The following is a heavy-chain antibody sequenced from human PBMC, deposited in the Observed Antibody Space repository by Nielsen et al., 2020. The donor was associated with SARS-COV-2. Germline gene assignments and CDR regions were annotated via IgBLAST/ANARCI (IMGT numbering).Heavy chain of an antibody. V-gene: IGHV1-2*06. D-gene: IGHD6-13*01. CDR1: GYTFTGYY. CDR2: INPNSGGT. Sequence: ASVKVSCKASGYTFTGYYMHWVRQAPGQGLEWMGRINPNSGGTNYAQKFQGRVTMTRDTSISTAYMELSRLRSDDTAVYYCARVEAAAGTGYYYYYMDVWGKGTTVTVSS. J-gene: IGHJ6*03. CDR3: ARVEAAAGTGYYYYYMDV.